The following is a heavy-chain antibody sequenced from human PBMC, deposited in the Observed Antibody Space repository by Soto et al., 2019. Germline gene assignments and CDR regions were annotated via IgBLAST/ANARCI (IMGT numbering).Heavy chain of an antibody. V-gene: IGHV1-69*06. J-gene: IGHJ4*02. CDR3: AGGGWNYLSSTFDY. D-gene: IGHD1-7*01. CDR2: IIPIFGTA. CDR1: GGTFSSYA. Sequence: GASVKFSWKASGGTFSSYAISWVRQAPGQGLEWMGGIIPIFGTANYAQKFQGRVTITADKSTSTAYMELSSLRSEDTAVYYCAGGGWNYLSSTFDYWGQGTLVTVSS.